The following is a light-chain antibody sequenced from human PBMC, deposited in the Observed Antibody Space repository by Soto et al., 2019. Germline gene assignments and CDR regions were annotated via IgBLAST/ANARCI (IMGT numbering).Light chain of an antibody. CDR2: NVS. CDR3: QQYNTLNT. J-gene: IGKJ2*01. V-gene: IGKV3-15*01. CDR1: QNGNSN. Sequence: EIAMTQSPATLSVSPGQRATLSCRASQNGNSNLAWYQQKPGHAPSLLMYNVSTRATGFPARFSGSGSGTEFTLTISSLQSEDSAIYYCQQYNTLNTFGQGTKREIK.